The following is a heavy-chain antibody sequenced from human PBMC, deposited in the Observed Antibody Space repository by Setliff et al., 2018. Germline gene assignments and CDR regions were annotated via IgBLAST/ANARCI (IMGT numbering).Heavy chain of an antibody. D-gene: IGHD7-27*01. V-gene: IGHV4-4*07. CDR3: VRDLPELTGRSFDP. J-gene: IGHJ5*01. CDR1: GGSISSYF. Sequence: TSETLSLTCTISGGSISSYFWTWIRQPAGKGLEWIGRIYTSGSTNYNPSLKSRVTMSIDTSKNQFSLKLTSVTAADTAVYYCVRDLPELTGRSFDPWGQGTQVTVSS. CDR2: IYTSGST.